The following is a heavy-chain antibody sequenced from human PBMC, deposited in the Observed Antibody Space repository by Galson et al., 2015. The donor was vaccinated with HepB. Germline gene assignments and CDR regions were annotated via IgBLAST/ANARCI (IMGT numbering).Heavy chain of an antibody. D-gene: IGHD3-16*01. CDR2: INVYNGDT. J-gene: IGHJ6*03. Sequence: SVKVSCKASGYTFTTYGISWVRQAPGQGLEWMGWINVYNGDTNYAQKLQGRVTMTTDTSTSTTYMELRSLRSDDTAVYYCAVGSTTYYYYYMDVWGKGTTVTVSS. CDR3: AVGSTTYYYYYMDV. CDR1: GYTFTTYG. V-gene: IGHV1-18*01.